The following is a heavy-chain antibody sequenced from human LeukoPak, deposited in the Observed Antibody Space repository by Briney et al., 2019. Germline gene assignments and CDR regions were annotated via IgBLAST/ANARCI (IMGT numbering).Heavy chain of an antibody. J-gene: IGHJ3*02. CDR1: GFTFSSYS. CDR3: ARDTHYYGSGSPAFYI. CDR2: ISFSSATI. D-gene: IGHD3-10*01. V-gene: IGHV3-48*01. Sequence: GGSLRLSCEASGFTFSSYSMNWVRQAPGKGLEWVSSISFSSATIHYADSVKGRFTVSRDNAKNSLYLQMNSLRAEDTALYFCARDTHYYGSGSPAFYIWGQGTVVTVSS.